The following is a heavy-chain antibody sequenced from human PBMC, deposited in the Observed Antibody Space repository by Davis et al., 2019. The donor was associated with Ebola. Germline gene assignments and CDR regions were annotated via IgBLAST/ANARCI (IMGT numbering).Heavy chain of an antibody. Sequence: GGSLRLSCAASGFTFSGYSMNWVRQAPGKGLEWVSYISSSSSTIYYAVSVKGRFTISRDNAKNSLYLQMNSLRDEDTAVYYCAKTYYDFWSGTYYYGMDVWGQGTTVTVSS. CDR2: ISSSSSTI. D-gene: IGHD3-3*01. J-gene: IGHJ6*02. CDR3: AKTYYDFWSGTYYYGMDV. CDR1: GFTFSGYS. V-gene: IGHV3-48*02.